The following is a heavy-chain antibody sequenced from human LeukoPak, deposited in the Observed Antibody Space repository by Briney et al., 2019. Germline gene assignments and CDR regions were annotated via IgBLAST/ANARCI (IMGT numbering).Heavy chain of an antibody. J-gene: IGHJ4*02. V-gene: IGHV4-59*01. CDR1: GGSISSYY. Sequence: SETLSLTCTVSGGSISSYYWSWIRQPPGKGLEWIGYIYYSGSTNYNPSLKSRVTISVDTSKNQFSLKLSSATAADTAVYYCARAPYDFWSGYYLDYWGQGTLVTVSS. D-gene: IGHD3-3*01. CDR2: IYYSGST. CDR3: ARAPYDFWSGYYLDY.